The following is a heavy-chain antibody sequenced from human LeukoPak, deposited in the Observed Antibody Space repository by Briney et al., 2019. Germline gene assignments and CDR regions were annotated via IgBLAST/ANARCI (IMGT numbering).Heavy chain of an antibody. J-gene: IGHJ4*02. Sequence: GGSLRLSCTASGFTFGDYAMSWFRQDPGKGLEWVGFIRSKAYGGTTEYAAAVKGRFTISRDDSKSIPYLQMNSLKTEDTAVYYCTRESRRTVTTSNFDYWGQGTLVTVSS. CDR1: GFTFGDYA. CDR3: TRESRRTVTTSNFDY. CDR2: IRSKAYGGTT. V-gene: IGHV3-49*03. D-gene: IGHD4-17*01.